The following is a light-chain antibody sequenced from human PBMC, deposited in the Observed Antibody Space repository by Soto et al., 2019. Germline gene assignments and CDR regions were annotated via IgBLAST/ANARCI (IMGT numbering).Light chain of an antibody. V-gene: IGLV3-21*04. CDR2: YDN. J-gene: IGLJ2*01. CDR3: QVWDSSSDRVV. Sequence: SYELTQPPSVSVAPGQTARLTCGGTNIGSKSVHWYQQKPGQAPVVVMYYDNDRPSGIPERFSGSNSGNTATLTISRVEAGDEADYHCQVWDSSSDRVVFGGGTKLTVL. CDR1: NIGSKS.